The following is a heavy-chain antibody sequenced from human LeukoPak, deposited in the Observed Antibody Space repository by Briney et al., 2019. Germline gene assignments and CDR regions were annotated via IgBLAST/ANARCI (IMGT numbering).Heavy chain of an antibody. CDR1: GGSISSYY. Sequence: PSETLSLTCTVSGGSISSYYWSWIRQPAGKGLEWIGRIYTSGSTNYNPSLKSRVTMSVDTSNNQFSLKLSSVTAADTAVYYCARDKCTYYDFWSGPFDAFDIWGQGTMVTVSS. CDR3: ARDKCTYYDFWSGPFDAFDI. D-gene: IGHD3-3*01. CDR2: IYTSGST. V-gene: IGHV4-4*07. J-gene: IGHJ3*02.